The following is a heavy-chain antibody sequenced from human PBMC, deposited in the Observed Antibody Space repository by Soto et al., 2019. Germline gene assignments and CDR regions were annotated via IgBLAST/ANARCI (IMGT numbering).Heavy chain of an antibody. V-gene: IGHV4-39*01. CDR2: IYYRGST. CDR3: ARQRGDYIWGSYRPNWFDP. D-gene: IGHD3-16*02. J-gene: IGHJ5*02. CDR1: CGSIISSTYY. Sequence: SATLSLAGTVSCGSIISSTYYWGWIRQPPGKGLEWIGTIYYRGSTYYNPSLKSRVTISVDTSKNQFSLKLSSVTAADTAVYYCARQRGDYIWGSYRPNWFDPWGQGTLVTVSS.